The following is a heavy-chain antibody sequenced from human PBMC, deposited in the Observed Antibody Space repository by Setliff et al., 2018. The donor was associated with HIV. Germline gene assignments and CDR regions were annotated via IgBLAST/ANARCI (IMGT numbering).Heavy chain of an antibody. Sequence: GGSLRLSFAASGFTFSSAWMGWVRQATAKGLEWVANISPDGSATYYVDSVMGRFTISRDNAKNSLFLQMNSLGVEDTALYYCARGSCSSASCAIDCWGQGPLVTVSS. CDR2: ISPDGSAT. CDR1: GFTFSSAW. J-gene: IGHJ4*02. V-gene: IGHV3-7*03. D-gene: IGHD2-2*01. CDR3: ARGSCSSASCAIDC.